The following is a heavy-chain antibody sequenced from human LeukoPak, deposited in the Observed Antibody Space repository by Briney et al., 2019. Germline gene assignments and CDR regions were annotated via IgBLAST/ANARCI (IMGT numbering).Heavy chain of an antibody. CDR1: GFTFRSYE. D-gene: IGHD3-16*01. CDR3: ARVRGGPMDV. J-gene: IGHJ6*03. V-gene: IGHV3-48*03. Sequence: GGSLRLSCAASGFTFRSYEMNWVRQAPGKGLEWVSYISSSGSSIYYADSVKGRFTISRDNDKNSLYLQMNSLRAEDTAVYHCARVRGGPMDVWGKGTTVTVSS. CDR2: ISSSGSSI.